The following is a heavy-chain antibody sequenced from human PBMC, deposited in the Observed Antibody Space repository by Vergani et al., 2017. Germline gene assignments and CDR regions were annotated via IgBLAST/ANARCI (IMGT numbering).Heavy chain of an antibody. CDR2: IGSSGPYI. CDR3: ARDCTSCGCPDNYGMDV. V-gene: IGHV3-21*06. J-gene: IGHJ6*02. D-gene: IGHD2-8*01. Sequence: VQLVESGGGVVQPGRSLRLSCAASGFSLSDFSMSWVRQAPGKGLEWVAFIGSSGPYINYADSVKGRFIISRDNTNNSLFLQLRSLRAEDAAVYYCARDCTSCGCPDNYGMDVWGQGATVTVSS. CDR1: GFSLSDFS.